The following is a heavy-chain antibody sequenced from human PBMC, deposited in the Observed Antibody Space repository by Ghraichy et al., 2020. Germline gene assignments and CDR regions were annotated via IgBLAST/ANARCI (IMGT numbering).Heavy chain of an antibody. CDR3: VRDTPTSGQVFDY. CDR1: GFSLSSYW. Sequence: GGSLRLSCAASGFSLSSYWMHWVRQGPGKGLVWVSRISTDGSYADYADSVKGRFTISRDNAKNTLFLQMNSLRAEDTAVYYCVRDTPTSGQVFDYWGQGTLVTVSS. CDR2: ISTDGSYA. D-gene: IGHD2-8*02. V-gene: IGHV3-74*01. J-gene: IGHJ4*02.